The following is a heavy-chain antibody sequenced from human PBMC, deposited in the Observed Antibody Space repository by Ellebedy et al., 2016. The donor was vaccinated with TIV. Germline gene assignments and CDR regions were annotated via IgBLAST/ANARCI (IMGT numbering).Heavy chain of an antibody. V-gene: IGHV4-61*08. CDR1: GASISSGDHY. CDR3: ARGSHYMRVVVFTSDAFDI. D-gene: IGHD3-22*01. Sequence: SETLSLTCNVSGASISSGDHYWSWIRQHPGKGLEWIGDMSHSGSTNYNPSLKSRVTISVDTSKNQFSLNLSSVTAADTAVHYCARGSHYMRVVVFTSDAFDIWGQGTMVTVSS. CDR2: MSHSGST. J-gene: IGHJ3*02.